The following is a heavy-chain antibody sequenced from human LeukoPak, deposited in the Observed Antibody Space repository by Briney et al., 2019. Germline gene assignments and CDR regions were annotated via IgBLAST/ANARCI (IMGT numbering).Heavy chain of an antibody. CDR2: ISSSGSTI. CDR3: ARSKIVVVPAAMSLDY. V-gene: IGHV3-48*03. Sequence: PGGSLRLSCAASGFTFSSYEMNWVRQAPGKGLEWVSYISSSGSTIYYADSVKGRFTISRDNAKNSLYLQMNSLRAEDTAVYYCARSKIVVVPAAMSLDYWGQETLVTVSS. J-gene: IGHJ4*02. CDR1: GFTFSSYE. D-gene: IGHD2-2*01.